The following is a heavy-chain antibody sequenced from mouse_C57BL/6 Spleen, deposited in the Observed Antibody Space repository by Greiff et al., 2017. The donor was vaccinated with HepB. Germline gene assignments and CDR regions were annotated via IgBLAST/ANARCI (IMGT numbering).Heavy chain of an antibody. V-gene: IGHV2-3*01. CDR1: GFSLTSYG. J-gene: IGHJ4*01. CDR3: AKGRRYYGSSTYYYAMDY. Sequence: VQLQQSGPGLVAPSQRLSITCTVSGFSLTSYGVSWVRQPPGKGLEWLGVIWGDGSTNYHSALISRLSISKDNSKSQVFLKLNSLQTDDTATYYCAKGRRYYGSSTYYYAMDYWGQGTSVTVSS. D-gene: IGHD1-1*01. CDR2: IWGDGST.